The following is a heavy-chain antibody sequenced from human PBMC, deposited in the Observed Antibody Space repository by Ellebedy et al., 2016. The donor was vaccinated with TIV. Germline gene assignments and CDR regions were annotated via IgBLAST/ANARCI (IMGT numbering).Heavy chain of an antibody. V-gene: IGHV3-48*01. J-gene: IGHJ4*02. D-gene: IGHD5/OR15-5a*01. CDR2: ISSSSSTI. CDR1: GFTFSSYS. CDR3: AKDQTIVSTIVDY. Sequence: GESLKISCAASGFTFSSYSMNWVRQAPGKGLEWVSYISSSSSTIYYADSVKGRFTISRDNSKNTVYLQMNSLRAEDTAVYYCAKDQTIVSTIVDYWGQGTLVTVSS.